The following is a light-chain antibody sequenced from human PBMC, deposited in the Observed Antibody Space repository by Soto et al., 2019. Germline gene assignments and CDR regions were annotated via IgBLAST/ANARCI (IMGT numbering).Light chain of an antibody. CDR3: SSYTSSSTLV. CDR1: SSDVGGYNY. Sequence: QSVLTQPASVSGSPGQSITISCTGTSSDVGGYNYVSWYQQHPGTAPKLMIYEVTDRPSRVSNRFSGSKSGNTASLTISGLQADDEADYYCSSYTSSSTLVFGTGTKLTVL. J-gene: IGLJ1*01. CDR2: EVT. V-gene: IGLV2-14*01.